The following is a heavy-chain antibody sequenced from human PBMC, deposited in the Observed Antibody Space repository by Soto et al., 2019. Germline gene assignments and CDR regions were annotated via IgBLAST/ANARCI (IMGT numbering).Heavy chain of an antibody. J-gene: IGHJ6*03. Sequence: EVQLLESGGGLVQPGGSLRLSCAASGFTFSSYAMSWVRQAPGKGLEWVSAISGSGGSTYYADSVKGRFTISRDNSKNTLYLQMNSLRAEDTAVYYCAKDRSPNRDYGGSYVDVWGKGTTVTVSS. CDR1: GFTFSSYA. D-gene: IGHD3-10*01. V-gene: IGHV3-23*01. CDR3: AKDRSPNRDYGGSYVDV. CDR2: ISGSGGST.